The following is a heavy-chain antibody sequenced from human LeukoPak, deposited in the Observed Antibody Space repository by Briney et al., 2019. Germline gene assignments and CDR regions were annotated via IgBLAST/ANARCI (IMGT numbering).Heavy chain of an antibody. V-gene: IGHV1-69*13. D-gene: IGHD3-3*01. CDR3: ARPRTYYDFWRGYPPFDY. J-gene: IGHJ4*02. CDR1: GGTFSNYA. Sequence: SVKVSCKASGGTFSNYAISWVRRAPGQGLEWMGGIITNYGTTNYAQKYQGRVTITADESTTTVYMELSSLRSEDTAVYYCARPRTYYDFWRGYPPFDYWGQGTLVTVSS. CDR2: IITNYGTT.